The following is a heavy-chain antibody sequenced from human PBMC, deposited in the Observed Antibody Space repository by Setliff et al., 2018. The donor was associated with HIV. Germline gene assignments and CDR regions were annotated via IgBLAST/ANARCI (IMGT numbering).Heavy chain of an antibody. CDR3: ARDIPNYYDSSGYSPTFWY. D-gene: IGHD3-22*01. Sequence: GASVKVSCKASGYTFTSYAMNWVRQAPGQGLEWMGWINTNTGNQTYAQGFTGRFVFSLDTSASTAYLQISSLKAEDTAVYYCARDIPNYYDSSGYSPTFWYWGQGTLVTVSS. CDR1: GYTFTSYA. J-gene: IGHJ4*02. CDR2: INTNTGNQ. V-gene: IGHV7-4-1*02.